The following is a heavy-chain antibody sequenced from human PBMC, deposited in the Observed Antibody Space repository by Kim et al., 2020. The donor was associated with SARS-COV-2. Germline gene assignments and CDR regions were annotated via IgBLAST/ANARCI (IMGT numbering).Heavy chain of an antibody. CDR1: GFSLSTSGMC. CDR3: SRATLVATIRSYYYYRMDV. Sequence: SGPTLVNPTQTLTLTCTFSGFSLSTSGMCVSWIRQSPGKALEWLARIDWDDDKYYSTSLKTRLTISKDTSKNQVVLTMTNMDPVDTATYYCSRATLVATIRSYYYYRMDVWGKGTTVTVSS. D-gene: IGHD5-12*01. V-gene: IGHV2-70*11. CDR2: IDWDDDK. J-gene: IGHJ6*04.